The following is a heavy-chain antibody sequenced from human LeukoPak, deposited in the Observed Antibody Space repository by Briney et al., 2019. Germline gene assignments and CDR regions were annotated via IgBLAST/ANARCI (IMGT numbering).Heavy chain of an antibody. CDR1: GGSFRDYY. V-gene: IGHV4-34*01. Sequence: SETLSLTCAVYGGSFRDYYWTWIRQPPGKGLEWIGEINHSGSTNYSPSLKSRVTISVDTSKNQFSLKLSSVTAADTAVYYCARETSTAMVVNYYYYMDVWGKGTTVTVSS. CDR3: ARETSTAMVVNYYYYMDV. J-gene: IGHJ6*03. CDR2: INHSGST. D-gene: IGHD5-18*01.